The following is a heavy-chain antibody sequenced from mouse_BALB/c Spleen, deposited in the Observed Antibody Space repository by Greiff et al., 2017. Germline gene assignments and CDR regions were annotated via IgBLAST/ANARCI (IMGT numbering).Heavy chain of an antibody. CDR3: VRDGAHDGNFFDY. Sequence: QVQLQQSGPGLVAPSQSLSITCTVSGFSFTSYDISWIRQPPGKGLEWLGVIWTGGGTNYNSAFMSRLSISKDNSKSQVFLKMNSLQTDDTAIYYCVRDGAHDGNFFDYWGQGTTLTVSS. D-gene: IGHD2-1*01. CDR1: GFSFTSYD. V-gene: IGHV2-9-2*01. CDR2: IWTGGGT. J-gene: IGHJ2*01.